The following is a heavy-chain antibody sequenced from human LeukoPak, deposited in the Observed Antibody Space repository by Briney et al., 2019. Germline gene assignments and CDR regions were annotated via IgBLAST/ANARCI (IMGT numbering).Heavy chain of an antibody. CDR2: INPSGGST. D-gene: IGHD4-23*01. V-gene: IGHV1-46*01. CDR3: ARDNSVEDTAWWFDP. Sequence: ASVKVSCKASGDTFTSYGISWVRQAPGQGLEWMGIINPSGGSTSYAQKFQGRVTMTRDMSTSTDYMELSSLRSEDTAVYYCARDNSVEDTAWWFDPWGQGTLVTVSS. CDR1: GDTFTSYG. J-gene: IGHJ5*02.